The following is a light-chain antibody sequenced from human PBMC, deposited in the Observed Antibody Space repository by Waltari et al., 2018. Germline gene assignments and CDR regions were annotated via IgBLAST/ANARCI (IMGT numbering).Light chain of an antibody. CDR3: MQSLLALWT. V-gene: IGKV2-28*01. J-gene: IGKJ1*01. Sequence: DIVMTQSPFSLPVTPGEPASISSRSSQSLLHRNGNNYFDWYLQKPGQSPQLLFYLGSNRASGVPDRFSASGSSTHFTLKISRVEAEDVGVYYCMQSLLALWTFGQGTKVEIK. CDR1: QSLLHRNGNNY. CDR2: LGS.